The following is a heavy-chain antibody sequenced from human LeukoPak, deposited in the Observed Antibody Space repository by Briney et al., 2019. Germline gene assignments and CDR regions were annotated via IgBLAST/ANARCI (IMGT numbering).Heavy chain of an antibody. V-gene: IGHV5-51*01. J-gene: IGHJ4*02. CDR2: IYPGDSDT. CDR1: GYSFSSYW. CDR3: ARRHGSGTPFDY. Sequence: GESLKISCKGSGYSFSSYWIGWVRQMPGKGLEWRGIIYPGDSDTRYSPSFQGQVTLSGDKSLTPASPQCSSLQASDTAMYYCARRHGSGTPFDYWGQGTLVTVSS. D-gene: IGHD3-10*01.